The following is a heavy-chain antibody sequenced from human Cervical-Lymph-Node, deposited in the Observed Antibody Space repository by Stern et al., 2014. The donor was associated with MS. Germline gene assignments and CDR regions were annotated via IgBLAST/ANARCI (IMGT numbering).Heavy chain of an antibody. V-gene: IGHV1-69*01. Sequence: VQLVESGAEVKKPGSSMKVSCKASGGTFSSDAIGWVRQAPGQGLEWMGGIIPIFETANLSQKFQGRVTITADQSTKTAYLELSSLTSGDTAMYFCASGTRSSWYFDFWGQGTLVTVST. J-gene: IGHJ4*02. CDR2: IIPIFETA. D-gene: IGHD6-13*01. CDR1: GGTFSSDA. CDR3: ASGTRSSWYFDF.